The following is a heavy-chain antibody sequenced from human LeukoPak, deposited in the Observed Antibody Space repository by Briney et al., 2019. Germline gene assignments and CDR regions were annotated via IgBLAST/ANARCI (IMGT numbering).Heavy chain of an antibody. V-gene: IGHV1-69*06. J-gene: IGHJ4*02. CDR3: ATARATVLDY. Sequence: GASVKVSYKASGGTFSSYAISWVRQAPGQGLEWMGGIIPIFGTANYAQKFQGRVTITPDKSTSTAYMELSSLRPEDTAVYYGATARATVLDYWGQGTLVTVSS. CDR2: IIPIFGTA. D-gene: IGHD1-26*01. CDR1: GGTFSSYA.